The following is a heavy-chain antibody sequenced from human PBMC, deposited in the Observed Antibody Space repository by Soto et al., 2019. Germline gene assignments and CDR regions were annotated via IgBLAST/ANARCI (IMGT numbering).Heavy chain of an antibody. CDR2: IVVGSGNT. D-gene: IGHD2-15*01. J-gene: IGHJ4*02. V-gene: IGHV1-58*01. CDR3: AADRCSGGSCYSGY. Sequence: VASVKVSCKASGFTFTSSAVQWVRQARGQRLEWIGWIVVGSGNTNYAQKFQERVTITRDMSTSTAYMELSSLRSEDTAVYYCAADRCSGGSCYSGYWGQGTLVTVSS. CDR1: GFTFTSSA.